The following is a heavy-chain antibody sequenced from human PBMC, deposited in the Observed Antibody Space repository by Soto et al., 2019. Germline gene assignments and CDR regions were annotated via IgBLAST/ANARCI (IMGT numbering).Heavy chain of an antibody. D-gene: IGHD3-22*01. V-gene: IGHV1-18*01. CDR2: ISAYNGNT. CDR3: ARDRLYYDSPGREQGY. CDR1: GYTFTSYG. J-gene: IGHJ4*02. Sequence: QVQLVQSGAEVKKPGASVKVSCKASGYTFTSYGISWVRQAPGQGLEWMGWISAYNGNTNYAQKLQGRVTMTTDTSTSTAYRELRSLRSDDTAVYYCARDRLYYDSPGREQGYWGQGTLVTVSS.